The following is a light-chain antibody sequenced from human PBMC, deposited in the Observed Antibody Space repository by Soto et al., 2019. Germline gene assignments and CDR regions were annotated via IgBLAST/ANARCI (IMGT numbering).Light chain of an antibody. V-gene: IGKV3-20*01. Sequence: EFVLTQSPGTLSLSPGERATLSCRASQSLSSNFLAWYQQKPGQAPRLLIYGASSRATGIPDRFSGSGSGTDFTLTISRLEPEDFAVYYCQQHGSSPQTFGQGTKVDIK. CDR2: GAS. CDR1: QSLSSNF. CDR3: QQHGSSPQT. J-gene: IGKJ1*01.